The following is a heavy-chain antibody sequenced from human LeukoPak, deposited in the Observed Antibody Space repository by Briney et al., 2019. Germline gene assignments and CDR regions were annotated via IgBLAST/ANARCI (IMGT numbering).Heavy chain of an antibody. D-gene: IGHD3-22*01. Sequence: GGSLRLSCAASGFTFRTFGMHWVRQAPGKGLEWVAVISYDGKTKHFADSVKGRFTISRDNSKNTLYLQMNSLRAEDTAVYYCARESSGYYFDYWGQGTLVTVSS. J-gene: IGHJ4*02. V-gene: IGHV3-30*03. CDR2: ISYDGKTK. CDR3: ARESSGYYFDY. CDR1: GFTFRTFG.